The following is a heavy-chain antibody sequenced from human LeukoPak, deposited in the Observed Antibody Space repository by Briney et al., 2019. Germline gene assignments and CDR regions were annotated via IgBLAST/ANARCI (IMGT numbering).Heavy chain of an antibody. D-gene: IGHD4-11*01. CDR1: GYTFTGYY. CDR3: ARDDPYSSPGLW. J-gene: IGHJ4*02. Sequence: GASVKVSCKASGYTFTGYYMHCVRQAPGQGLEWMGWINPNSGGTNFAQKFQGRVTMTRDTSVSTAYMELSRLRSDDTAVYYCARDDPYSSPGLWWGQGTLVTVSS. CDR2: INPNSGGT. V-gene: IGHV1-2*02.